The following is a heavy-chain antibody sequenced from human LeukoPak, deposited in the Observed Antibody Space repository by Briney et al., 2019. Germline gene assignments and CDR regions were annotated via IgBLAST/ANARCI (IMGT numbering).Heavy chain of an antibody. D-gene: IGHD3-9*01. Sequence: PGGSLRLSCTASGFTFSSYAMSWVRQAPGKGLEWVSDINGSGVSTYYADSVKGRFTISRDNSKNTLYLQMNSLRVEDTAIYYCAKGRGILTGYGTMYYFDYWGQGTLVTVSS. V-gene: IGHV3-23*01. CDR1: GFTFSSYA. CDR2: INGSGVST. CDR3: AKGRGILTGYGTMYYFDY. J-gene: IGHJ4*02.